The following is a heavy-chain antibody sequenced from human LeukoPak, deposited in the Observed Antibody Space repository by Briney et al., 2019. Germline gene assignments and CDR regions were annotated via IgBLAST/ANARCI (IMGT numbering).Heavy chain of an antibody. CDR1: GGSIIRHY. V-gene: IGHV4-59*11. J-gene: IGHJ3*01. CDR2: IDYTGRT. D-gene: IGHD6-19*01. CDR3: ASILDNDYSGDPDTFDV. Sequence: SETVTLPCGVSGGSIIRHYWSWLRQPPGKGLECIGFIDYTGRTRYNPSPQRGVTVSVGTSENKFFLKLTSVTAADTTVYYCASILDNDYSGDPDTFDVWGQGTVVTASS.